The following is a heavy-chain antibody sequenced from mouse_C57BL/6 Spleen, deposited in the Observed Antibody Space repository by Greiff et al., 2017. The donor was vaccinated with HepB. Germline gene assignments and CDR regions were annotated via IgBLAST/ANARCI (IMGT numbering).Heavy chain of an antibody. Sequence: DVHLVESGGGLVQPGGSLKLSCAASGFTFSDYYMYWVRQTPEKRLEWVAYISNGGGSTYYPDTVKGRFTISRDNAKNTLYLQMSRLKSEDTAMYYCARLDGPFAYWGQGTLVTVSA. CDR3: ARLDGPFAY. V-gene: IGHV5-12*01. D-gene: IGHD1-1*01. CDR1: GFTFSDYY. J-gene: IGHJ3*01. CDR2: ISNGGGST.